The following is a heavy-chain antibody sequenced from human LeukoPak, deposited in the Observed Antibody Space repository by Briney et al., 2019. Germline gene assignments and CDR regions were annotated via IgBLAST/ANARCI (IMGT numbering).Heavy chain of an antibody. V-gene: IGHV1-2*02. J-gene: IGHJ4*02. Sequence: PGASVKVSCKASGYTFTGYYMHWVRQAPGQGLEWMGWIDPNSGGTNYAQKFQGRVTMTRDTSISTAYMELSRLRSDDTAVYYCASWGCSSTSCYNDYWGQGTLVTVSS. CDR1: GYTFTGYY. CDR2: IDPNSGGT. D-gene: IGHD2-2*02. CDR3: ASWGCSSTSCYNDY.